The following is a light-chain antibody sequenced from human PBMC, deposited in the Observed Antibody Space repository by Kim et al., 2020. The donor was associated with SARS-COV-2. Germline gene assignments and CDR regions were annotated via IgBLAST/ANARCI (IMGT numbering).Light chain of an antibody. CDR3: QQFSTYPRT. Sequence: AIQLTRSPSSLSASVGDRVTITCRASQGIGRALAWYQQSPGKPPKLLIYDASSLQTGVPSRFSGRGSGTDFTLTVSSLQPEDFASYYCQQFSTYPRTFGQGTRLEIK. J-gene: IGKJ5*01. CDR1: QGIGRA. V-gene: IGKV1-13*02. CDR2: DAS.